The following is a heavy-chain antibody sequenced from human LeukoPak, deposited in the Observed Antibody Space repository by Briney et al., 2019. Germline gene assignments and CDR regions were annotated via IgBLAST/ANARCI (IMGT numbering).Heavy chain of an antibody. CDR3: VQTTGWPGLDY. D-gene: IGHD6-19*01. V-gene: IGHV4-4*09. CDR1: GAPISRFY. CDR2: IYNGVPT. J-gene: IGHJ4*02. Sequence: SETLSLTCTASGAPISRFYWNWVRQPPGKGLEWIGNIYNGVPTFFNPSLKSRATLSVDTSKTQFSLQLASVTAADTAVYYCVQTTGWPGLDYWGQGILVTVSS.